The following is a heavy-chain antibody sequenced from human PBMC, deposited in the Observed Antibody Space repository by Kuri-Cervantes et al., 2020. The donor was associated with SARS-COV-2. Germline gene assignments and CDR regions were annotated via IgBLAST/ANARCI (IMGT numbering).Heavy chain of an antibody. CDR2: ISYDGSNK. Sequence: GESLKISCTASGFTFSSYAMHWVRQAPGKGLEWVAVISYDGSNKYYADSVKGRFTISRDNSKNTLYLQMNSLRAEDTAVYYCARDPGYSSGWYYCDYWGQGTLVTVSS. CDR3: ARDPGYSSGWYYCDY. CDR1: GFTFSSYA. D-gene: IGHD6-19*01. V-gene: IGHV3-30-3*01. J-gene: IGHJ4*02.